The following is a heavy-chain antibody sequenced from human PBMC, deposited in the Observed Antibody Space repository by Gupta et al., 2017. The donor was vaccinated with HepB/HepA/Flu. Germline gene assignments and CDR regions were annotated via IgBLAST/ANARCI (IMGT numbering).Heavy chain of an antibody. CDR3: ARDSGGDEVVAATGVVDY. J-gene: IGHJ4*02. V-gene: IGHV3-48*03. Sequence: EVQLVESGGGLVQPGGSLRLSCAASGFTFSSYEMNWVRQAPGKGLEWVSYISSSGSTIYYADSVKGRFTISRDNAKNSLYLQMNSLGAEDTAVYYCARDSGGDEVVAATGVVDYWGQGTLVTVSA. CDR2: ISSSGSTI. D-gene: IGHD2-15*01. CDR1: GFTFSSYE.